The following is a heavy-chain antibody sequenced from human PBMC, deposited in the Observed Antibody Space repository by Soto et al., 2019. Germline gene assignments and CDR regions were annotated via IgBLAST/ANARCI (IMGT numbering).Heavy chain of an antibody. CDR1: GGSISSYY. V-gene: IGHV4-59*01. CDR2: IYYSGST. J-gene: IGHJ3*02. D-gene: IGHD6-6*01. CDR3: ARRRRHRSIAARLDAFDI. Sequence: PSETLSLTCTVSGGSISSYYWSWIRQPPGKGLEWIGYIYYSGSTNYNPSLKSRVTISVDTSKNQFSLKLSSVTAADTAVYYCARRRRHRSIAARLDAFDIWGQGTMVTVSS.